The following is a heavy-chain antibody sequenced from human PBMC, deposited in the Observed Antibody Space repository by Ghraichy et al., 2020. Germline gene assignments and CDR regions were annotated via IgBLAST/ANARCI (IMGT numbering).Heavy chain of an antibody. D-gene: IGHD4/OR15-4a*01. Sequence: GGSLRLSCGASGFTFSDYALTWVRQAPGKGLEWVSAISGRGGLSFYVDSVKGRFTISRDNSKNNLYLQMDSLRVEDTAIYYCARRPVEHFSHDYYFDYWGPGTPVTVSS. CDR3: ARRPVEHFSHDYYFDY. V-gene: IGHV3-23*01. J-gene: IGHJ4*02. CDR2: ISGRGGLS. CDR1: GFTFSDYA.